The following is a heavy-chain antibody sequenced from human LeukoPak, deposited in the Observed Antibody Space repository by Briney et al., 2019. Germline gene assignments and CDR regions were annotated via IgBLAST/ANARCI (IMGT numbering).Heavy chain of an antibody. D-gene: IGHD3-10*01. Sequence: ASLKVSCKASGYTFTGYNMHWVRHAPGQGLEWMGWINPNSGGTNYAQKSRGWVTMTRDTSISTAYMELSRLRSDDTAVYYCASGHGWVHDAFDIWDQGTMVTVSS. V-gene: IGHV1-2*04. CDR2: INPNSGGT. J-gene: IGHJ3*02. CDR3: ASGHGWVHDAFDI. CDR1: GYTFTGYN.